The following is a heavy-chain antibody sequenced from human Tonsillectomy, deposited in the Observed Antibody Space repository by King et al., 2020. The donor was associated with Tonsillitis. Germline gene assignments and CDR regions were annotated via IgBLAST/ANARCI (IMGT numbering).Heavy chain of an antibody. V-gene: IGHV3-13*01. CDR1: GFTFSSYD. Sequence: VQLVEFGGGLVQPGGSLRLSCAASGFTFSSYDMHWVRQATGKGLEWVSAIGTAGDTYYPGSVKGRFTISRENAKNTLYLQMNSLRAGDTAVYYCAPYYYGPKTNFDDDYSFYGMDVWGQGTPVTVSS. CDR3: APYYYGPKTNFDDDYSFYGMDV. D-gene: IGHD3-10*01. J-gene: IGHJ6*02. CDR2: IGTAGDT.